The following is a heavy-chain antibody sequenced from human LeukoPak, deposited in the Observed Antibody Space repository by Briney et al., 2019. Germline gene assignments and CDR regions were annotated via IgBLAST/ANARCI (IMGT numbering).Heavy chain of an antibody. J-gene: IGHJ4*02. CDR2: ISSSGSTI. D-gene: IGHD3-10*01. CDR1: GFTFSSYE. Sequence: HPGGSLRLSCAASGFTFSSYEMNWVRQAPGKGLEWVSYISSSGSTIYYADSVKGRFTISRDNAKNSLYLQMNSLRAEDTAVYYCALTMVRGVIRTLSFDYWGQGTLVTVSS. CDR3: ALTMVRGVIRTLSFDY. V-gene: IGHV3-48*03.